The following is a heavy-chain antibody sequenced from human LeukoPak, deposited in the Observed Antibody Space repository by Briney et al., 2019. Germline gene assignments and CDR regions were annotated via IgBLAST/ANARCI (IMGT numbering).Heavy chain of an antibody. V-gene: IGHV3-23*01. J-gene: IGHJ4*02. CDR2: ISGGGDST. CDR3: AILPSSGVYYFDY. Sequence: PGGSLRLSCAASGFTFSSYAMSWVRQAPGKGLEWVSSISGGGDSTYCADSVKGRFTISRDNSKNTLYVQMNSLRAQDPAVYYCAILPSSGVYYFDYWGQGTLVTVSS. CDR1: GFTFSSYA. D-gene: IGHD6-19*01.